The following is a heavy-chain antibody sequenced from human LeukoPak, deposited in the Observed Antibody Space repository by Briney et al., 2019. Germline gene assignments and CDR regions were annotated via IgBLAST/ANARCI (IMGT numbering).Heavy chain of an antibody. D-gene: IGHD2-15*01. CDR1: GGSISSGDYY. CDR3: AREGGVVAATRGMDV. Sequence: SQTLSLTCTVSGGSISSGDYYWSWIRQPPGKGLEWIGYIYYSGSTYYNPSLKSRVTISVDTSKNQFSLKLSSVTAADTAVYCCAREGGVVAATRGMDVWGQGTTVTVSS. J-gene: IGHJ6*02. V-gene: IGHV4-30-4*01. CDR2: IYYSGST.